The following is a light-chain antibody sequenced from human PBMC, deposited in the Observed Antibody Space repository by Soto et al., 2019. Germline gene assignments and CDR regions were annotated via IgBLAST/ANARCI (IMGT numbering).Light chain of an antibody. CDR2: DVS. CDR3: QQYNSYSWT. J-gene: IGKJ1*01. V-gene: IGKV1-5*01. CDR1: QSISRR. Sequence: DVQMTHSPSTLSASVGDRVVITCRASQSISRRLAWYQQKPGKAPRLLIYDVSTLESGVPSRFSGSGSGTEFTLTISGLQPDDFATYYCQQYNSYSWTFGQGTKVDIK.